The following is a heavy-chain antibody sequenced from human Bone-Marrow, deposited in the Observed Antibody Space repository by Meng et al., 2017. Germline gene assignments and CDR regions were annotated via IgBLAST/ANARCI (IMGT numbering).Heavy chain of an antibody. CDR2: IDWDDDK. Sequence: SGPPLVKPTQTLSLPCTLSVLSLRTRATCVSWVRQPPGKALEWLALIDWDDDKYYSTTLKTRLTISKDTSKNQVVLTMTNMDPVDTATYYCARTSRGAVADGPFDPWGQGTLVTVSS. CDR1: VLSLRTRATC. J-gene: IGHJ5*02. V-gene: IGHV2-70*20. CDR3: ARTSRGAVADGPFDP. D-gene: IGHD6-19*01.